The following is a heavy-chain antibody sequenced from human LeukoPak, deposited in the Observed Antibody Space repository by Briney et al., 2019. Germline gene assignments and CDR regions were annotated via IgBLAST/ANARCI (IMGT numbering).Heavy chain of an antibody. D-gene: IGHD3-10*01. CDR3: ARDRGRQWFGELLPDY. CDR1: GYTFTGYY. CDR2: INPNSGGT. J-gene: IGHJ4*02. Sequence: ASVKVSCKASGYTFTGYYMHWVRQAPGQGLEWMGWINPNSGGTNYAQKFQGRVTMTRDTSISTAYMELSRLRSDDTAVYYCARDRGRQWFGELLPDYWGQGTLVTVSS. V-gene: IGHV1-2*02.